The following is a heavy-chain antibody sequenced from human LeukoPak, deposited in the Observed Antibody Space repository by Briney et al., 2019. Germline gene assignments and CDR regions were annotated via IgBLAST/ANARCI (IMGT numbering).Heavy chain of an antibody. J-gene: IGHJ4*02. V-gene: IGHV3-30*18. Sequence: GGSLRLSCEASGFTFSSYGMHWVRQAPGKGLEWVAVTSIDGRNNYHADSVKGRFTISRDNSKNTLYLQMNSLRAEDTAVYYCVKVEYYESSGYLGDYWGQGTLVTVSS. CDR2: TSIDGRNN. D-gene: IGHD3-22*01. CDR1: GFTFSSYG. CDR3: VKVEYYESSGYLGDY.